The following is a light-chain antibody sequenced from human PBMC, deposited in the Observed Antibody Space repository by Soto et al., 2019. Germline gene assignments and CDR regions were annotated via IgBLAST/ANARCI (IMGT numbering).Light chain of an antibody. CDR1: QSIGVW. CDR2: KTC. V-gene: IGKV1-5*03. Sequence: DIQMTQSPSTLSASVGDRVTITCRASQSIGVWLAWYQQKPGTAPKLLIYKTCTLDRGVPLRFSGSGSGTEFTLPISSLQPDDFATYYCQQYINDFRTFGKGTKVEIQ. J-gene: IGKJ1*01. CDR3: QQYINDFRT.